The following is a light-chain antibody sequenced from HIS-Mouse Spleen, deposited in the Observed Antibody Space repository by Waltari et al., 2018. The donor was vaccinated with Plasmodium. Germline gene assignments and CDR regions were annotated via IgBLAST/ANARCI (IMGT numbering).Light chain of an antibody. CDR3: YSTDSSGNHRV. CDR2: EDS. Sequence: SYELTQPPSVSVSPGQTARITCSGDALPKKYAYWYQQKSGQAPVLVIAEDSKRPSGITESFSGSSSGTMATLTISGAQVEDEADYYCYSTDSSGNHRVFGGGTKLTVL. J-gene: IGLJ3*02. V-gene: IGLV3-10*01. CDR1: ALPKKY.